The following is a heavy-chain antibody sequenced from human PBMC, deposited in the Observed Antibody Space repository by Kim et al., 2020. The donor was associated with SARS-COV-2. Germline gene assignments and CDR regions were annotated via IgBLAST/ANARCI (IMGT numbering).Heavy chain of an antibody. V-gene: IGHV4-59*08. J-gene: IGHJ4*01. CDR3: ARRRHLDPDFHHFDY. Sequence: SETLSLTCTVSGGSISSYYWSWIRQPPGKGLEWIGYIYYKGSTNYNPSLKSRVTISVDSSKNQFSLSLRSVTAADTAVYYCARRRHLDPDFHHFDYWG. CDR2: IYYKGST. D-gene: IGHD3-3*01. CDR1: GGSISSYY.